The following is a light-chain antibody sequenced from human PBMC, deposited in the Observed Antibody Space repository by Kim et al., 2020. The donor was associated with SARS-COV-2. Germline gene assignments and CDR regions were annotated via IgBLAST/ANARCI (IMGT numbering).Light chain of an antibody. Sequence: GDRVTITCRAGQRIGSYLNWYQQKPGKAPKLLIYATSSLQSGVPSRISGSGSGTDFTLIIINLQPEALATYYCLHHNGYPLTFG. V-gene: IGKV1-17*02. CDR1: QRIGSY. CDR2: ATS. J-gene: IGKJ1*01. CDR3: LHHNGYPLT.